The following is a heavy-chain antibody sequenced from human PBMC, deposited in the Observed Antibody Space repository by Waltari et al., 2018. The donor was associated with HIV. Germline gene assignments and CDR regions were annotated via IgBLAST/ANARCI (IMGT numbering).Heavy chain of an antibody. D-gene: IGHD4-17*01. CDR2: ISSNGGST. Sequence: EVQLVESGGGLVQPGGSLRLSCAASGFTFSSYAMHWVRQAPGKGLEYVSAISSNGGSTYYANSVKGRFTISRDNSKNTLYLQMGSLRAEDMAVYYCARDLKIGDPTKPVYYGMDVWGQGTTVTVSS. CDR1: GFTFSSYA. CDR3: ARDLKIGDPTKPVYYGMDV. V-gene: IGHV3-64*01. J-gene: IGHJ6*02.